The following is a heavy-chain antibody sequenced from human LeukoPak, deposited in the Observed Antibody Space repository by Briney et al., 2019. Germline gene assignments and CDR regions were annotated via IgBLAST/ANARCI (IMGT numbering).Heavy chain of an antibody. CDR1: GGSISSSSYY. CDR2: IYYSGST. J-gene: IGHJ5*02. CDR3: ARQDSSSWFPNWFDP. Sequence: PSETLSLTCAVSGGSISSSSYYWGWIRQPPGKGLEWIGSIYYSGSTYYNPSLKSRVTISVDTSKNQFSLKLSSVTAADTAVYYCARQDSSSWFPNWFDPWGQGTLVTVSS. D-gene: IGHD6-13*01. V-gene: IGHV4-39*01.